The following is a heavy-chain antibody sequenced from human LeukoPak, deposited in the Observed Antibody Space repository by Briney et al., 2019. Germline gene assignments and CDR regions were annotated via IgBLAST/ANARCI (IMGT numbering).Heavy chain of an antibody. Sequence: GGSLRLSCATSGFIFSSCAMSWVPQAPGKGLEGVSVISGSGGSTNYAESVKGRFTISRDNSKNTLYLQMNSLRVEDTAVYYCAKHRGRDGGYPFDYWGQGTLVTVSS. CDR3: AKHRGRDGGYPFDY. CDR1: GFIFSSCA. CDR2: ISGSGGST. V-gene: IGHV3-23*01. J-gene: IGHJ4*02. D-gene: IGHD5-12*01.